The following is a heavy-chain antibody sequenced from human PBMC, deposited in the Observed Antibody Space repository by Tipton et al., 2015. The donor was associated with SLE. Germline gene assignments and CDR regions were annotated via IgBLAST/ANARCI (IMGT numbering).Heavy chain of an antibody. V-gene: IGHV4-59*01. Sequence: LSLTCTVSGGSISNYYCHWIRQSPGKGLEWIGYTYHSGMTNYNPSLKSRVTMSIETSKNQFSLKLSSVTAADTAVYYCAREGRYPYYYYYMDVWGKGTTVTVSS. CDR3: AREGRYPYYYYYMDV. D-gene: IGHD2-2*01. J-gene: IGHJ6*03. CDR2: TYHSGMT. CDR1: GGSISNYY.